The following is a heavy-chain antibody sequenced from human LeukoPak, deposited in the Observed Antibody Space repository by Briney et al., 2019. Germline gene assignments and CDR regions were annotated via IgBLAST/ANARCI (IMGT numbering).Heavy chain of an antibody. CDR3: AKDRRFGELWPFDY. J-gene: IGHJ4*02. V-gene: IGHV3-23*01. D-gene: IGHD3-10*01. CDR2: ISGSGGST. Sequence: GGSLRLSCAASGFTFSNAWMSWVRQAPGKGLEWVSAISGSGGSTYYADSVKGRFTISRDNSKNTLYLQMNSLRAEDTAVYYCAKDRRFGELWPFDYWGQGTLVTVSS. CDR1: GFTFSNAW.